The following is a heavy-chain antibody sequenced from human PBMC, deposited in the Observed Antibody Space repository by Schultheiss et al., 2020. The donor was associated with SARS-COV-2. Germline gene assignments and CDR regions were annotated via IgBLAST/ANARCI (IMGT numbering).Heavy chain of an antibody. CDR2: ISYDGSNK. D-gene: IGHD2-2*01. CDR1: GFTFSSYG. V-gene: IGHV3-33*08. J-gene: IGHJ6*02. Sequence: GGSLRLSCAASGFTFSSYGMNWVRQAPGKGLEWVAVISYDGSNKYYAASVKGRFSISRDSSKNTLYLQMNSLRAEDTAVYYCARQYQILSSYYYYGMDVWGQGTTVTVSS. CDR3: ARQYQILSSYYYYGMDV.